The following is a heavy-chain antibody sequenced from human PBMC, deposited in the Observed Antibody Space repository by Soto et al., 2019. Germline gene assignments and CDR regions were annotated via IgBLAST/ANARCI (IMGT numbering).Heavy chain of an antibody. V-gene: IGHV1-18*01. CDR3: ARDFTGWPPDGVDY. CDR2: ISAYNGNT. Sequence: WASVKGSCKASGYTFTSYAISWVRQAPGQGLEWMGWISAYNGNTNYAQNFRGRVTMTTDASTSTAYMELRSLRYDDTAMYYCARDFTGWPPDGVDYWGQGTQVTVSS. CDR1: GYTFTSYA. J-gene: IGHJ4*02. D-gene: IGHD3-16*01.